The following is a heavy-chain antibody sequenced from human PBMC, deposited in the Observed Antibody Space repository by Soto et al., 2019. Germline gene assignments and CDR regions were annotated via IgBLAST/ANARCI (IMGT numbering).Heavy chain of an antibody. CDR2: MTPNRGNT. CDR1: GYTFSSYH. D-gene: IGHD3-16*01. CDR3: ARGLAMTSFGGESWFDP. J-gene: IGHJ5*02. V-gene: IGHV1-8*02. Sequence: ASGKVSRKAFGYTFSSYHISWVRQAPGQGLEWMGWMTPNRGNTGYAQKFQGRVTMTRNTSISTAYMELSSLRSEDTAVYYCARGLAMTSFGGESWFDPWGQGTLVTVSS.